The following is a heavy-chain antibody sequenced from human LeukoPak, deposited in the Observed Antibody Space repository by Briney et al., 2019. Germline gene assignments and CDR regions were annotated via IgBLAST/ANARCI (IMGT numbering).Heavy chain of an antibody. V-gene: IGHV3-23*01. J-gene: IGHJ4*02. CDR2: ISGSGGST. D-gene: IGHD3-22*01. CDR3: AKGKFDSSGYYFNYFDY. CDR1: GFTFSSYE. Sequence: GGSLRLSCAASGFTFSSYEMNWVRQAPGKGLEWVSEISGSGGSTYYADSVKGRLTISRDNSRNTLYLQMNSLRAEDTAVYYCAKGKFDSSGYYFNYFDYWGQGTLVTVSS.